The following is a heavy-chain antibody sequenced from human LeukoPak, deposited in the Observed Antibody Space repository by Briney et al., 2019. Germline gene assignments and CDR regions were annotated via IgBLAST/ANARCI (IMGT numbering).Heavy chain of an antibody. CDR3: ARGPHWDPHFDY. Sequence: ASVKVSCTASGFTFTAYYMHWVRQAPGQGLEWMGWINPNSGGTNYAQKFQGRVTMTRDTSISTAYMELSRLRSDDTAVYYCARGPHWDPHFDYWGQGTLVTVSS. D-gene: IGHD7-27*01. CDR2: INPNSGGT. V-gene: IGHV1-2*02. CDR1: GFTFTAYY. J-gene: IGHJ4*02.